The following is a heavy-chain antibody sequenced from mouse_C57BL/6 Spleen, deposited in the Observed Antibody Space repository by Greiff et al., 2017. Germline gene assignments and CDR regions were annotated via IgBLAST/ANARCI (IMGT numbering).Heavy chain of an antibody. Sequence: VQLQQSGAELVKPGASVKISCKASGYAFSSYWMNWVKQRPGKGLEWIGQIYPGDGDTNYNGKFKGKATLTAAKSSSTAYMQLRSLTSEDSAFYFCATHYGSRYENAMDYWGQGTSVTVSS. D-gene: IGHD1-1*01. J-gene: IGHJ4*01. CDR2: IYPGDGDT. V-gene: IGHV1-80*01. CDR1: GYAFSSYW. CDR3: ATHYGSRYENAMDY.